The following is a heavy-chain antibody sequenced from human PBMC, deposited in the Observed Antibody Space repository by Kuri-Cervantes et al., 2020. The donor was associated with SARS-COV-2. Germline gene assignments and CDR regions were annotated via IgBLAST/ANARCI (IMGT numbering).Heavy chain of an antibody. V-gene: IGHV3-66*01. CDR3: ARGKASGTYFGYFDY. Sequence: GGSLRLSCAASGFTVSSNYMSWVRQAPGKGLEWVSVIYSGGSTYYADSVKGRFTISRDNSKNTLYLQMNSLRAEDTAVYYCARGKASGTYFGYFDYWGPGTLVTVSS. CDR1: GFTVSSNY. J-gene: IGHJ4*02. CDR2: IYSGGST. D-gene: IGHD1-26*01.